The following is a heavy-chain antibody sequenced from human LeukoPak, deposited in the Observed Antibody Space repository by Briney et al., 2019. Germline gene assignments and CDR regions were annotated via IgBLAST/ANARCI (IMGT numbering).Heavy chain of an antibody. J-gene: IGHJ4*02. CDR2: IYYSGST. CDR3: ARRNYCGGDCFYYFDY. CDR1: GGSISSSSYY. V-gene: IGHV4-39*01. D-gene: IGHD2-21*02. Sequence: SETLSLTCTVSGGSISSSSYYWGWIRHPPGKGLEWIGSIYYSGSTYYNPSLKSRVTISVDTSKTQFSLKLSSVTAADTAVYYCARRNYCGGDCFYYFDYWGQGTLVTVSS.